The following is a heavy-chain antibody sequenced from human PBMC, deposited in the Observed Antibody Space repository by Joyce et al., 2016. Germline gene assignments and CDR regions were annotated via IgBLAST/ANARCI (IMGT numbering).Heavy chain of an antibody. CDR2: IGASGGGI. Sequence: EMQLEESGGTLVHPGGSLRLSCTVSQTRRSNNYVMAWVRQAPGKGLELVSAIGASGGGIYYGDSVKGLFTVSRDNSKNMMFLEMTSLKTEDTAIYYCARAMTVVVAHTLRDGFDVWGQGTMVAVSS. CDR1: QTRRSNNYV. J-gene: IGHJ3*01. D-gene: IGHD2-15*01. V-gene: IGHV3-23*04. CDR3: ARAMTVVVAHTLRDGFDV.